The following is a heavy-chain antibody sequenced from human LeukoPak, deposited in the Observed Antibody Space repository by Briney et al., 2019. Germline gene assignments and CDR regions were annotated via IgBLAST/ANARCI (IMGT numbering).Heavy chain of an antibody. CDR3: ARDYHRLVGDIGSDY. CDR2: ISGYNGHT. J-gene: IGHJ4*02. D-gene: IGHD1-26*01. V-gene: IGHV1-18*01. CDR1: GYTFTGYG. Sequence: ASVKVSCKASGYTFTGYGISWVRQAPGQGLEWMGWISGYNGHTNYAQKLQGRVTMTTDTSTSTVYMELRSLRSDDTAVYYCARDYHRLVGDIGSDYWGQGTLVIVSS.